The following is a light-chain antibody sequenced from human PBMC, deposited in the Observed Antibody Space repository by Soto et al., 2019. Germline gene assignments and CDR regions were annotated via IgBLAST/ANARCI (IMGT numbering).Light chain of an antibody. CDR3: QHYNSYSEA. Sequence: EIQMAQSPSTLSGSVGYRVTITCGASQTISSWLAWYQQKPGKAPKLLIHKASTLKSGVPSRFSGSGSGTEFTLTISSLQPDDFATYYCQHYNSYSEAFGQGTKVDIK. V-gene: IGKV1-5*03. J-gene: IGKJ1*01. CDR2: KAS. CDR1: QTISSW.